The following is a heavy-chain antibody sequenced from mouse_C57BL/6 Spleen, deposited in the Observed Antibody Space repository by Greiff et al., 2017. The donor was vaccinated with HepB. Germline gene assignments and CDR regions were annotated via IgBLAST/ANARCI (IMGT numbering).Heavy chain of an antibody. CDR1: GFTFSDYG. CDR2: ISSGSSTI. CDR3: ARGGYYAMDY. V-gene: IGHV5-17*01. J-gene: IGHJ4*01. Sequence: EVKLVESGGGLVKPGGSLKLSCAASGFTFSDYGMHWVRQAPEKGLEWVAYISSGSSTIYYADTVKGRFTISRDNAKNTLCLQMTSLRSEDTAMYYCARGGYYAMDYWGQGTSVTVSS.